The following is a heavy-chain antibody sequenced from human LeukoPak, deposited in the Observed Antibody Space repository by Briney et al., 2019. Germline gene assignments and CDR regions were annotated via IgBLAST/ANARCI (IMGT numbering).Heavy chain of an antibody. CDR2: IYISGST. Sequence: SETLSLTCTVSGGSISSYYWSWIRQPAGKGLEWIGRIYISGSTNYNPSLKSRVTMSVDTSKNQFSLKLSSVTAADTAMYYCARDVNSIPSKGSRGYYYYMDVWGKGTTVTISS. CDR1: GGSISSYY. CDR3: ARDVNSIPSKGSRGYYYYMDV. V-gene: IGHV4-4*07. J-gene: IGHJ6*03. D-gene: IGHD2-21*01.